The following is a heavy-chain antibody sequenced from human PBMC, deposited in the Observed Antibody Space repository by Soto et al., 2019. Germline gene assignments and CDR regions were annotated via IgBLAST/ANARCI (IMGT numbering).Heavy chain of an antibody. CDR2: IYYSGST. CDR3: ARRLYGGNSFDY. D-gene: IGHD2-15*01. J-gene: IGHJ4*02. CDR1: GGSISSYY. V-gene: IGHV4-59*08. Sequence: SETLSLTCTVSGGSISSYYWSWIRQPPGKGLEWIGYIYYSGSTNYNPSLKSRVTISVDTSKNEFSLKLSSVTAADTAVYYCARRLYGGNSFDYWGQGTLVTVSS.